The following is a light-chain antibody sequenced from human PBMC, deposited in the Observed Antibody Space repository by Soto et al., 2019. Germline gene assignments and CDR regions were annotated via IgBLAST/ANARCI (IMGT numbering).Light chain of an antibody. Sequence: QSALTQPPSASGSPGQSVTISCTGTSSDVGGYNYVSWYQQHPGKVPKLMVYEVNKRPSGVPDRFSGSKSGNTASLTVSGLQAEDEADYYCTSYAGGNNVFGTGTNFTVL. V-gene: IGLV2-8*01. CDR1: SSDVGGYNY. J-gene: IGLJ1*01. CDR3: TSYAGGNNV. CDR2: EVN.